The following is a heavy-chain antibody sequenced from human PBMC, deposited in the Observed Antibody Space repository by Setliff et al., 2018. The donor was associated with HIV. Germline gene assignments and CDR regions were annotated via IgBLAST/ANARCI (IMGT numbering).Heavy chain of an antibody. D-gene: IGHD6-13*01. Sequence: ASETLSLTCTVSGGSISTYYWSWIRQPPGKGLEWIGSIYFTGSSDNNPSLKSRVTLSVDTSKHQFSLKLSSVTAADTAVYYCATGIAAEGYWGQGTLVTVSS. CDR1: GGSISTYY. V-gene: IGHV4-59*01. CDR3: ATGIAAEGY. J-gene: IGHJ4*02. CDR2: IYFTGSS.